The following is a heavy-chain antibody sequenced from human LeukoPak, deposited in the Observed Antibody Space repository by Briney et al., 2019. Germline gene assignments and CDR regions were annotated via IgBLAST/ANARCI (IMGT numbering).Heavy chain of an antibody. CDR1: GFTFSSYS. CDR2: ISSSSSTI. J-gene: IGHJ3*02. D-gene: IGHD6-13*01. Sequence: GGSLRLSCAASGFTFSSYSMNWVRQAPGKGLEWVSYISSSSSTIYYADSVKGRFTISRDNAKNSLYLQMNSLRAEDTAVYYCARDVYSSSWDHAFDIWGQGTMVTVSS. V-gene: IGHV3-48*04. CDR3: ARDVYSSSWDHAFDI.